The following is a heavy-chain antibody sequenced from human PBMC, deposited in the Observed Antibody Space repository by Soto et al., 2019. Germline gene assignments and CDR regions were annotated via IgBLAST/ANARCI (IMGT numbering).Heavy chain of an antibody. CDR2: LTDNGGGT. CDR1: GFTFSAYA. V-gene: IGHV3-23*01. J-gene: IGHJ4*02. CDR3: AKVVVPPSSGYAFEY. Sequence: EVQLLESGGGLVQPGGSLRLSCEASGFTFSAYAMSWVRQAPGKGLEWVSALTDNGGGTYYADSVKGRFTVARDNFKNTLYLQMNSLRAEDTAISYCAKVVVPPSSGYAFEYWGKGALVTVSS. D-gene: IGHD3-22*01.